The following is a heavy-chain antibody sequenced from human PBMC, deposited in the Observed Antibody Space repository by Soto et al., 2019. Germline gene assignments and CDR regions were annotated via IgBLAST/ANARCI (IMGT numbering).Heavy chain of an antibody. CDR1: GGSISSSSYY. CDR3: ARRTTFPYGDYGDDAFDI. D-gene: IGHD4-17*01. Sequence: QLQLQESGPGLVKPSETLSLTCTVSGGSISSSSYYWGWIRQPPGKGLEWIGSIYYSGSTYYNPSLKSRVTISVDTSKNQFSLKLSSVTAADTAVYYCARRTTFPYGDYGDDAFDIWGQGTMVTVSS. J-gene: IGHJ3*02. CDR2: IYYSGST. V-gene: IGHV4-39*01.